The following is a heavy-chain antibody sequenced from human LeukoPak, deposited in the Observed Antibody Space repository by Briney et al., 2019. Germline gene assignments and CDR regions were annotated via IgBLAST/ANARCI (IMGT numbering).Heavy chain of an antibody. CDR2: INHSGST. CDR3: ARGRVLLGYCSSTSCYGGYYFDY. D-gene: IGHD2-2*01. Sequence: SETLSLTCAVYGGSFSGYYWSWIRQPPGKELEWIGEINHSGSTNYNPSLKSRVTISVDTSKNQFSLKLSSVTAADTAVYYRARGRVLLGYCSSTSCYGGYYFDYWGQGTLVTVSS. J-gene: IGHJ4*02. CDR1: GGSFSGYY. V-gene: IGHV4-34*01.